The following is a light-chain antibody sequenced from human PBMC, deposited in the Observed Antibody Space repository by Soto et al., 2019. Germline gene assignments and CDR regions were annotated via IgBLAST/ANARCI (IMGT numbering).Light chain of an antibody. CDR1: QSINTY. CDR2: AAS. Sequence: DIQMTQSPSSLSAFVGDRVTITCRASQSINTYLNWYQQKPGKAPKLLIYAASSLHSGVPSRFSGSGSGTDFTITISSLQPEDVATYYCQQFDTIPPFTFGAGTRVDIK. V-gene: IGKV1-39*01. J-gene: IGKJ3*01. CDR3: QQFDTIPPFT.